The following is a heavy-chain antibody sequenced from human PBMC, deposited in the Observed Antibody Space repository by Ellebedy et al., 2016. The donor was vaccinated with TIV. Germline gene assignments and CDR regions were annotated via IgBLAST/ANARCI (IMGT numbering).Heavy chain of an antibody. CDR2: ITNSGEST. V-gene: IGHV3-23*01. CDR3: AKDRIVGARKFDD. D-gene: IGHD1-26*01. CDR1: GFTFNSFA. Sequence: GESLKISCVASGFTFNSFAMSWVCQAPGKGLEWVSTITNSGESTNNADSGKGRFTISRDNSKNTLYLQMNGLRAEDTAVYYCAKDRIVGARKFDDWGQGTLVTVSS. J-gene: IGHJ4*02.